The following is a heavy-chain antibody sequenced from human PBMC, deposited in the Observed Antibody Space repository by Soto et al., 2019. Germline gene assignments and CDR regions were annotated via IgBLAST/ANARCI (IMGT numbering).Heavy chain of an antibody. Sequence: QVQLVQSGAEVKKPGSSVKVSCKASGGTFSSYAISWVRQAPGQGLEWMGGIIPIFGTANYAQKFQGRVTITAAESTSTAYMELSSLRSEDTAVYYCASHTYYDILTGYGNYYYYYGMDVWGQGTTVTVSS. CDR2: IIPIFGTA. V-gene: IGHV1-69*12. J-gene: IGHJ6*02. D-gene: IGHD3-9*01. CDR1: GGTFSSYA. CDR3: ASHTYYDILTGYGNYYYYYGMDV.